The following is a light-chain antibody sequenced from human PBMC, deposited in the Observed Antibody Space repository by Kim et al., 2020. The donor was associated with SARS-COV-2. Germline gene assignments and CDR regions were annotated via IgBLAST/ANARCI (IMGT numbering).Light chain of an antibody. CDR2: AVS. Sequence: EIVLTQSPTTLSLSPGERATLSCRASQSVSNNFAWYQQKPGQAPRLLIYAVSNRATGIPARFSGSGSGTDFTLTISSLEPEDFALYYCQQRSSWPRSTFGGGTKVEI. CDR1: QSVSNN. V-gene: IGKV3-11*01. CDR3: QQRSSWPRST. J-gene: IGKJ4*01.